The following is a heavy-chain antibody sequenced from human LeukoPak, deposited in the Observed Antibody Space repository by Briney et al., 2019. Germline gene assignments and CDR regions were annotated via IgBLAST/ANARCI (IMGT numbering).Heavy chain of an antibody. Sequence: SETLSLTCAVYCGSFSDYYRSWISQPRGKGLEWIGEINQSGSTHYKPSLKSRVTISVDTSKNQFSLKLSSVTAADTAVYYCARAPGTRVAYWGQGSLVTVSS. CDR2: INQSGST. CDR3: ARAPGTRVAY. J-gene: IGHJ4*02. CDR1: CGSFSDYY. V-gene: IGHV4-34*01. D-gene: IGHD3-10*01.